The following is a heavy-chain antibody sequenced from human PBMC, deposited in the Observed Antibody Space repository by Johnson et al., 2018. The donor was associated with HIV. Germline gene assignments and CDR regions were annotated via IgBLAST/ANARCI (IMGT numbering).Heavy chain of an antibody. Sequence: QVQLVESGGGVVQPGSSLRLSCAASGFTFSNYAVHWVRQAPGKGLEWVAVISSDGSAKYYADSVKGPFTISRDNSKNTLYLQLNTLRAADTAMYYCARGSLTDDSFAEWGQGTMVFVSS. CDR2: ISSDGSAK. D-gene: IGHD2-8*01. CDR1: GFTFSNYA. CDR3: ARGSLTDDSFAE. J-gene: IGHJ3*01. V-gene: IGHV3-30-3*01.